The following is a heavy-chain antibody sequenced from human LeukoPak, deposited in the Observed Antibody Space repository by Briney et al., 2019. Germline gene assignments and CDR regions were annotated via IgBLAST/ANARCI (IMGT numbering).Heavy chain of an antibody. J-gene: IGHJ5*02. D-gene: IGHD3-22*01. Sequence: SDTQSLPCTLSGGSISSSSYYWRWIRKPRGKGVEWIGSIYYYGSTYYSPSLKTRVTISVDTSKNQFSLKLSSVTAADTAVYYCARHPAYYYDSSGYYGDWFDPWGQGTLVTVSS. CDR3: ARHPAYYYDSSGYYGDWFDP. CDR2: IYYYGST. V-gene: IGHV4-39*01. CDR1: GGSISSSSYY.